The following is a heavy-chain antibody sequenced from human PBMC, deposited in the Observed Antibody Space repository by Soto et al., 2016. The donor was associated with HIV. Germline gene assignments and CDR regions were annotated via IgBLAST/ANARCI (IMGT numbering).Heavy chain of an antibody. CDR2: INDSGST. CDR3: ARPEVAHAEYFQH. V-gene: IGHV4-34*01. CDR1: GGSFSGYY. Sequence: QVQLQQWGAGLLKPSETLSLTCAVYGGSFSGYYWSWIRQPPGKRLEWIAEINDSGSTNYNPSLKRRVTISIDTSKNQFSLKLRSVTAADTAVYYCARPEVAHAEYFQHWGQGTLVTVSS. J-gene: IGHJ1*01.